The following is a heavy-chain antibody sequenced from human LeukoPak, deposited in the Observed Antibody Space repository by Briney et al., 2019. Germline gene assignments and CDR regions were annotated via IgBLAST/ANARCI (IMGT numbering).Heavy chain of an antibody. CDR2: ISYDGSNK. Sequence: GGSLRLSCAASGFTFSSYGMHWVRQAPGKGLEWVAVISYDGSNKYYADSVKGRFTISRDNSKNTLYMQMHSLRAEDTAVYYCAKDRGNWNDVRYYYGIDVWGQGTTVTVSS. V-gene: IGHV3-30*18. J-gene: IGHJ6*02. D-gene: IGHD1-1*01. CDR1: GFTFSSYG. CDR3: AKDRGNWNDVRYYYGIDV.